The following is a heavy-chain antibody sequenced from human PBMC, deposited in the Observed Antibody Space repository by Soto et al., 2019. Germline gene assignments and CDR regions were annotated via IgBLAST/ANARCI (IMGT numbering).Heavy chain of an antibody. CDR2: ISSSSSTI. Sequence: LRLSCAASGFTFSSYSMNWVRQAPGKGLEWVSYISSSSSTIYYAVSVKGRFTISRDNAKNSLYLQMNSLRDEDTAVYYCARDPGKRWLQLRIYYGMDVWGQGTTVTVSS. J-gene: IGHJ6*02. D-gene: IGHD5-12*01. V-gene: IGHV3-48*02. CDR3: ARDPGKRWLQLRIYYGMDV. CDR1: GFTFSSYS.